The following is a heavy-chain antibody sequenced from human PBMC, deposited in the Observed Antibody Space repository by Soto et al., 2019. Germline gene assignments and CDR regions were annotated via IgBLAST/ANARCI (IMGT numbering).Heavy chain of an antibody. CDR1: GFTFSSYA. J-gene: IGHJ4*02. CDR3: ARDGNDYDSSGTRFDY. D-gene: IGHD3-22*01. CDR2: ISYDGSNK. V-gene: IGHV3-30-3*01. Sequence: QVQLVESGGGVVQPGRSLRLSCAASGFTFSSYAMHWVRQAPGKGLEWVAVISYDGSNKYYADSVKGRFTISRDKSKNTRYLPMNSLRAEGTAVYDCARDGNDYDSSGTRFDYWGQGTLVTVSS.